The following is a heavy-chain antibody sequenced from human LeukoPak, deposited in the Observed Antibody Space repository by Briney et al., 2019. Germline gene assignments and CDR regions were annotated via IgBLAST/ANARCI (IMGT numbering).Heavy chain of an antibody. Sequence: GGSLRLSCAASGFTFSSYGMHWVRQAPGKGLEWVAFIRYDGSNKYYADYVKGRFTISRDNSKNTLYLQMNSLRAEDTAVYYCAKGGLPGYFCGYCYSFHDYWGQGTLVTVSS. CDR2: IRYDGSNK. CDR1: GFTFSSYG. V-gene: IGHV3-30*02. D-gene: IGHD2-21*01. CDR3: AKGGLPGYFCGYCYSFHDY. J-gene: IGHJ4*02.